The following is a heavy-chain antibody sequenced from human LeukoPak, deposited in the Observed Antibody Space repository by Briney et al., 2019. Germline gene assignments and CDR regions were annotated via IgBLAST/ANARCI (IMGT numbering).Heavy chain of an antibody. CDR3: ARDADSSNEWGPFDP. D-gene: IGHD1-1*01. V-gene: IGHV6-1*01. CDR1: GDSVSSSAS. J-gene: IGHJ5*02. Sequence: SQTLSLTCAVSGDSVSSSASWNWIRQSPSRELEWRGGTYYCSKWSSDYATSVKSLITINAETFKNNISLQLSSVIPEDTAVDYCARDADSSNEWGPFDPWGQGTLVTVSS. CDR2: TYYCSKWSS.